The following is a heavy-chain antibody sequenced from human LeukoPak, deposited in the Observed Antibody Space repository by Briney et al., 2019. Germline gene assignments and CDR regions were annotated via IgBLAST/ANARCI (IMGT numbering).Heavy chain of an antibody. CDR1: VFTLS. J-gene: IGHJ4*02. CDR2: IRHDGSDK. V-gene: IGHV3-30*02. CDR3: AKDGNWASVY. Sequence: PGGSLRLSRVGSVFTLSVHWVRQAPGKGLEWLTFIRHDGSDKYYADSVKGRFTISRDDSKNTVYLQMNSLRPEDTAVYYCAKDGNWASVYWGREPWSPSPQ. D-gene: IGHD7-27*01.